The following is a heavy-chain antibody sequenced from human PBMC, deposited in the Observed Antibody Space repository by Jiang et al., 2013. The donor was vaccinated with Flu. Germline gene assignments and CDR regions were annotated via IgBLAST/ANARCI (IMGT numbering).Heavy chain of an antibody. D-gene: IGHD5-18*01. CDR1: GGSISSSSYY. CDR2: IYYSGST. Sequence: GPGLVKPSETLSLTCTVSGGSISSSSYYWGWIRQPPGKGLEWIGSIYYSGSTYYNPSLKSRVTISVDTSKNQFSLKLSSVTAADTAVYYCARHEEYSYGYGAFDIWGQGTMVTVSS. CDR3: ARHEEYSYGYGAFDI. J-gene: IGHJ3*02. V-gene: IGHV4-39*01.